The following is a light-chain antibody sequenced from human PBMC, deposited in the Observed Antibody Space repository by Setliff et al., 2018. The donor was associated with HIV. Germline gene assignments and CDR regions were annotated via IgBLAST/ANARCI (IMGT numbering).Light chain of an antibody. CDR1: SSDVGGYYS. J-gene: IGLJ1*01. CDR2: EGN. CDR3: CSFAGSSTSV. V-gene: IGLV2-23*01. Sequence: QSVLTQPASVSGSPGQSITISCTGISSDVGGYYSVSWYQQHPGKAPKLMIYEGNKRPSGVSTRFSGSKSGNTASLTISGLQAEDEADYYCCSFAGSSTSVFGTGTKVTVL.